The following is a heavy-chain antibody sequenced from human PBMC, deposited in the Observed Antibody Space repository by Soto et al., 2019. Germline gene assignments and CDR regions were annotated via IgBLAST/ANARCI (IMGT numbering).Heavy chain of an antibody. Sequence: VSLRLSCAASGFTFSSYAMSWVRQAPGKGLEWVSAISGGGNDKFYADSVKGRFTISRDNSKNTLYLHMNSLRAEDTAVHYCARSLFMAATDTETFDSWGQGTLVTVSS. J-gene: IGHJ4*02. D-gene: IGHD3-3*02. CDR3: ARSLFMAATDTETFDS. V-gene: IGHV3-23*01. CDR2: ISGGGNDK. CDR1: GFTFSSYA.